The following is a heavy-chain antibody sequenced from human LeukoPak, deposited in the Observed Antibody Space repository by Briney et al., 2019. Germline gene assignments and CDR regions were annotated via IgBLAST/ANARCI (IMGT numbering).Heavy chain of an antibody. V-gene: IGHV4-39*07. J-gene: IGHJ3*01. CDR1: GGSITSSSYY. D-gene: IGHD3-22*01. CDR2: IYYSGST. CDR3: ARARLWNYDSS. Sequence: SETLSLTCTVSGGSITSSSYYWSWIRQPPGKGLEWIGSIYYSGSTYYNLSLKSRVTISVDTSKNQFSLKLSSVTATDTAVYYCARARLWNYDSSWGQGTMVTVSS.